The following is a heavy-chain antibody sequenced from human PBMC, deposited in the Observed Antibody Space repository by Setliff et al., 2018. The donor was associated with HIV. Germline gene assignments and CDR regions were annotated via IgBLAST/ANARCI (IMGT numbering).Heavy chain of an antibody. V-gene: IGHV1-3*01. CDR3: ARALSYGSGTYSAAGF. CDR2: INAGNGDT. D-gene: IGHD3-10*01. CDR1: GYTFTNYA. J-gene: IGHJ4*02. Sequence: ASVKVSCKASGYTFTNYAIHWVRQAPGQGLEWMGWINAGNGDTESSKKFQGRVTITRETSATTAYMELSSLTPEDTAIYFCARALSYGSGTYSAAGFWGQGTLVTVSS.